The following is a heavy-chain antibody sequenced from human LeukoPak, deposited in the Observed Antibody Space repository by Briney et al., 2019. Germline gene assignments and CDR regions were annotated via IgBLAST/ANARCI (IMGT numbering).Heavy chain of an antibody. J-gene: IGHJ5*02. V-gene: IGHV1-3*03. CDR1: GYTFTSYA. CDR2: INAGNGNT. Sequence: ASVKVSCKASGYTFTSYAMHWVRQAPGQRLEWMGWINAGNGNTKYSQEFQGRVTMTRDMSTSTDYMELCSLRSEDTAVYYCAGDNSVGDTAWWFDPWGQGTLVTVSS. CDR3: AGDNSVGDTAWWFDP. D-gene: IGHD1-26*01.